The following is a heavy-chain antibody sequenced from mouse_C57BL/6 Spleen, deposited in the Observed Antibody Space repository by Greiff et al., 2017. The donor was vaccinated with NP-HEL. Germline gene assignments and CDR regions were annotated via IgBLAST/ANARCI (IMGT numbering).Heavy chain of an antibody. D-gene: IGHD2-4*01. CDR1: GYAFTNYL. CDR3: ARFDDYDVGAWFAY. J-gene: IGHJ3*01. V-gene: IGHV1-54*01. Sequence: VQLQQSGAELVRPGTSVKVSCKASGYAFTNYLIEWVKQRPGQGLEWIGVINPGSGGTNYNEKFKGKATLTADKSSSTAYMQLSSLTSEDSAVYFCARFDDYDVGAWFAYWGQGTLVTVSA. CDR2: INPGSGGT.